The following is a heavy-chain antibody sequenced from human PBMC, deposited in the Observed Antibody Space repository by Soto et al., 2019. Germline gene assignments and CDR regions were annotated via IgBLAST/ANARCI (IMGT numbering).Heavy chain of an antibody. CDR1: GGSISNSSYY. V-gene: IGHV4-39*01. CDR2: IYYSGST. D-gene: IGHD3-10*01. CDR3: ARRGRSASGSYYFDY. J-gene: IGHJ4*02. Sequence: QLQLQESGPGLVKPSETLSLTCTVSGGSISNSSYYWGWIRQPPGMGLEWIGHIYYSGSTYYYSPSLKSRITISVDTSKNPFSLDLTSVTAADTAVYYCARRGRSASGSYYFDYWGQGTLVTVSS.